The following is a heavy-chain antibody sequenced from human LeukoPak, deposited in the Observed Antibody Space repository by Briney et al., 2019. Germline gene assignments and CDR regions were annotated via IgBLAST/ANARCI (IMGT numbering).Heavy chain of an antibody. CDR3: ARVRGIYSYGHPYYFDY. J-gene: IGHJ4*02. CDR1: GFTFSSYA. CDR2: ISSSSSYF. Sequence: GGSLRLSCAASGFTFSSYAMHWVRQAPWKGLEWVSSISSSSSYFYYADSLKGRFTISRDNAKNSVYLQMNSLRAEDTAVYYCARVRGIYSYGHPYYFDYWGQGTLATVSS. D-gene: IGHD5-18*01. V-gene: IGHV3-21*01.